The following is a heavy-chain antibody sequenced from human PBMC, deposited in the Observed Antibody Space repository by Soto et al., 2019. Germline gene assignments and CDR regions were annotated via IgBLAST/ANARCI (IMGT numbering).Heavy chain of an antibody. Sequence: HVKLVESGGGVVQPGRSLRLSCAASGFTFSSYAMHWVRQAPGKGLEWVAVISYDGSNKYYADSVKGRFTISRDNSKNTLYLQMNSLRAEDTAVYYCARPDSYDYIWGAGTFDIWGQGTMVTVSS. V-gene: IGHV3-30-3*01. CDR3: ARPDSYDYIWGAGTFDI. CDR1: GFTFSSYA. CDR2: ISYDGSNK. D-gene: IGHD3-16*01. J-gene: IGHJ3*02.